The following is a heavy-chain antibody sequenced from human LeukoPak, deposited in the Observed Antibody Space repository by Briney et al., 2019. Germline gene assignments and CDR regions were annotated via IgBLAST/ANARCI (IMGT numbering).Heavy chain of an antibody. CDR2: IYYSGST. V-gene: IGHV4-59*08. CDR3: ARAQLNLLVDFGMDV. D-gene: IGHD1-1*01. J-gene: IGHJ6*02. Sequence: SETLSLTCTVSGGSISSYYWSWIRQPPGKGLEWIGYIYYSGSTNSNPSLKSRVTISVDTSKNQFPLKLSSVTAADTAVYYCARAQLNLLVDFGMDVWGQGTTVTVSS. CDR1: GGSISSYY.